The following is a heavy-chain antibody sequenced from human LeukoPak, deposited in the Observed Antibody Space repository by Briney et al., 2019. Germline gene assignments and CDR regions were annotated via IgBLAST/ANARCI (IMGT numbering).Heavy chain of an antibody. J-gene: IGHJ6*02. D-gene: IGHD2-15*01. CDR3: ARDKSLAATVYYYYGMDV. Sequence: PGGSLRLSCAASGFTFSSYGMHWVRQAPGKGLEWVAVIWYDGSNKYYADSVKGRFTISRDNSKNTLYLQTNSLRAEDTAVYYCARDKSLAATVYYYYGMDVWGQGTTVTVPS. V-gene: IGHV3-33*01. CDR1: GFTFSSYG. CDR2: IWYDGSNK.